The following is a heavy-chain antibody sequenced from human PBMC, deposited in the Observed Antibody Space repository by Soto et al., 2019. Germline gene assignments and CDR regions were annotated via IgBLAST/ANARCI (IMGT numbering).Heavy chain of an antibody. CDR3: VRDGTKTLRDWFDP. J-gene: IGHJ5*02. D-gene: IGHD1-1*01. CDR1: GASISGFY. V-gene: IGHV4-4*07. CDR2: IYATGTT. Sequence: SETLSLTCTVSGASISGFYWSWIRKFAGKGLEWIGRIYATGTTDYNPSLKSRVMMSVDTSKKQFSLKLRSVTAADTAVYYCVRDGTKTLRDWFDPWGQGISVTSPQ.